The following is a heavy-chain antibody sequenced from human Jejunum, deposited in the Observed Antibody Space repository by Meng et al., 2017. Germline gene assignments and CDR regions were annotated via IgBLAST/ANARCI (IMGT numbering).Heavy chain of an antibody. CDR1: GASFTGYS. CDR2: VNHDGGT. J-gene: IGHJ4*01. Sequence: SETLSLTCTVYGASFTGYSRTWIRQSPGKGLEWIGEVNHDGGTSYSPSLKSRVVISIDTSKNQFSLKLTAVTATDTAVYYCAREGSWFGADFWGQGTQVTVSS. D-gene: IGHD3-10*01. CDR3: AREGSWFGADF. V-gene: IGHV4-34*01.